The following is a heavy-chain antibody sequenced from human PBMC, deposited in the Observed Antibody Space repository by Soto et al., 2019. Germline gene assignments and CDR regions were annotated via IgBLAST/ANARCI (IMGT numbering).Heavy chain of an antibody. J-gene: IGHJ4*02. D-gene: IGHD1-26*01. Sequence: EVQLMASGGGLVQPGGSLRLSCAASEFSFSSYALNWVRQAPGTGLEWVSAISATGTTTYYADSVKGRFTNSRDNSKRTLFLQMDSLSPEDTAVYYSATYRSPIDYLGQGTLVTVSS. CDR3: ATYRSPIDY. V-gene: IGHV3-23*01. CDR1: EFSFSSYA. CDR2: ISATGTTT.